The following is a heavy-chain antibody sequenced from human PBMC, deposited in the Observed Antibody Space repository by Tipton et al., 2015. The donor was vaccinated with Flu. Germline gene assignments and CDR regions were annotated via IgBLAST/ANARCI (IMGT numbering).Heavy chain of an antibody. D-gene: IGHD3-16*01. CDR3: ARSVWGTPYFDY. Sequence: TLSLTCTVSGGSISSGSYYWCLIRQPAGKGLEWIGRIYTIGSTNYNPSLKSRVTISVDTSKNQFSLKLSSVTAADTAVYYCARSVWGTPYFDYWGQGTLVTVSS. V-gene: IGHV4-61*02. J-gene: IGHJ4*02. CDR1: GGSISSGSYY. CDR2: IYTIGST.